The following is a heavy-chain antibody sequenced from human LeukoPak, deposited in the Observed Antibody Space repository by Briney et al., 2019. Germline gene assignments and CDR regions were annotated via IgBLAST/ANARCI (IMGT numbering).Heavy chain of an antibody. J-gene: IGHJ4*02. D-gene: IGHD1-26*01. CDR3: ARDRGSHPLQGAPGY. CDR2: INPSGGST. V-gene: IGHV1-46*01. Sequence: ASVKVSCKASGYTFTSYYMHWVRQAPGQGLEWMGIINPSGGSTSYAQKFQGRVTMTRDTSTSTVYMELSSLRSEDTAVYYCARDRGSHPLQGAPGYWGQGTLVTVSS. CDR1: GYTFTSYY.